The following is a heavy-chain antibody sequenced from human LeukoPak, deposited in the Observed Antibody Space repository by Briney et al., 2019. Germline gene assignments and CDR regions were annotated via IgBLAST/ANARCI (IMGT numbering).Heavy chain of an antibody. J-gene: IGHJ4*02. CDR3: ARGYREFDC. CDR2: IYYSGST. V-gene: IGHV4-4*02. Sequence: GFLRLSCAASGFTFSNYAMSWVRQPPGKGLEWIGEIYYSGSTNYNPSLKSRVTILVDKSKDQFSLRLSSVTAADTAVYYCARGYREFDCWGQGTLVTVSS. D-gene: IGHD5-18*01. CDR1: GFTFSNYAM.